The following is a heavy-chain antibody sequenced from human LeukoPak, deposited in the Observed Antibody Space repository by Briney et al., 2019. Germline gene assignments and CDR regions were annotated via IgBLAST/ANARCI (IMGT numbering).Heavy chain of an antibody. CDR3: ARYLYGDFASYFDY. J-gene: IGHJ4*02. D-gene: IGHD4-17*01. V-gene: IGHV2-70*01. CDR1: GFSLSTSGMC. CDR2: IDWNDDK. Sequence: SGPTLVNPTQTLTLTCTFSGFSLSTSGMCVSWIRPPPGKALEWLALIDWNDDKYYNTSLKTRLTISKDTSRNQVVLTMTNMDPVDTATYYCARYLYGDFASYFDYWGQGALVTVSS.